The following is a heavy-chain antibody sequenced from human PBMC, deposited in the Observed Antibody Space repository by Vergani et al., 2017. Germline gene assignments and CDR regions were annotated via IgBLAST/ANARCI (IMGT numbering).Heavy chain of an antibody. D-gene: IGHD3-3*01. J-gene: IGHJ3*02. CDR2: IWYDGSNK. CDR1: GFTFSSYG. V-gene: IGHV3-33*01. CDR3: ARAFPPRRFLEWLFAFDI. Sequence: QVQLVESGGGVVQPGRSLRLSCAASGFTFSSYGMHWVRQAPGKGLEWVAVIWYDGSNKYYADSVKGRFTISRDNSKNTLYLQMNSLRAEDTAVYYCARAFPPRRFLEWLFAFDIWGQGTMVTVSS.